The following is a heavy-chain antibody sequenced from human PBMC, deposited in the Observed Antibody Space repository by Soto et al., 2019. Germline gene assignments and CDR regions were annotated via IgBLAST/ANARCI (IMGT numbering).Heavy chain of an antibody. CDR2: ISGSGGST. CDR1: GFTFSSYA. J-gene: IGHJ3*02. D-gene: IGHD3-16*02. V-gene: IGHV3-23*01. Sequence: EVQLLESGGGLVQPGGSLRLSCAASGFTFSSYARSWVRQAPGKGLEWVSAISGSGGSTYYADSVKGRFTISRDNSKNTLYLQMNRLRAEDTAVYYCAKDSMTAMITFGGVIVLDAFDIWGQGTMVTVSS. CDR3: AKDSMTAMITFGGVIVLDAFDI.